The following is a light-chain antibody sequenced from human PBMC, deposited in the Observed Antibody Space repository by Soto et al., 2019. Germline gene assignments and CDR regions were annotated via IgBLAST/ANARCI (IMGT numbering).Light chain of an antibody. V-gene: IGLV1-36*01. CDR1: SSNIGNNA. Sequence: QSVLTQPPSVSVAPRQSVTISWSGSSSNIGNNAVNWYQQLPGKAPKLLIYYDDLLPSGVSDRFSGSKSGTSASLAISGLQSEDEADYYCAAWDDSLHGLYVFGTGTKLTVL. CDR3: AAWDDSLHGLYV. J-gene: IGLJ1*01. CDR2: YDD.